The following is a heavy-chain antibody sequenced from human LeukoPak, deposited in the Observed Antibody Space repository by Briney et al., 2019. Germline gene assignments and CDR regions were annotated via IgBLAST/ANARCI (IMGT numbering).Heavy chain of an antibody. Sequence: GGSLRLSCAASGFTFSSYAMSWVRQAPGKGLEWVSAISGSGGSTYYADSVKGRFTISRDNSKNTLYLQMNSLKTEDTAVYYCTTEADPRYYDFWSDPWDYWGQGTLVTVSS. CDR1: GFTFSSYA. V-gene: IGHV3-23*01. CDR3: TTEADPRYYDFWSDPWDY. J-gene: IGHJ4*02. D-gene: IGHD3-3*01. CDR2: ISGSGGST.